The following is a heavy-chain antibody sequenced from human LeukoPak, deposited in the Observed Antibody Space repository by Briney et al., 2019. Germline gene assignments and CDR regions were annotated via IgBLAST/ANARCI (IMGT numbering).Heavy chain of an antibody. D-gene: IGHD6-19*01. J-gene: IGHJ4*02. CDR1: GGSTSSGDYY. CDR2: IYYSGST. CDR3: ARVPAGYSSGWSVHFDY. V-gene: IGHV4-30-4*01. Sequence: SETLSLTCTVSGGSTSSGDYYWSWIRQPPGKGLEWIGYIYYSGSTYYNPSLKSRVTISVDTSKNQFSLKLSSVTAADTAVYYCARVPAGYSSGWSVHFDYWGQGTLVTVSS.